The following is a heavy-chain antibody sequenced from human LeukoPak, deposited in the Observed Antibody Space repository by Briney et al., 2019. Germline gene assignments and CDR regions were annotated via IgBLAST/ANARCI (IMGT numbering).Heavy chain of an antibody. V-gene: IGHV1-2*02. CDR1: GYTFTGYY. Sequence: GASVKVSCKASGYTFTGYYMHWVRQAPGQGLEWMGWINPNSGGTNYAQKFQGRVTMTRDTSISTAYMELSRLRSDDTAVYYCARDEGYYYGSGSQNNWFDPWGQGTLVTVSS. D-gene: IGHD3-10*01. J-gene: IGHJ5*02. CDR2: INPNSGGT. CDR3: ARDEGYYYGSGSQNNWFDP.